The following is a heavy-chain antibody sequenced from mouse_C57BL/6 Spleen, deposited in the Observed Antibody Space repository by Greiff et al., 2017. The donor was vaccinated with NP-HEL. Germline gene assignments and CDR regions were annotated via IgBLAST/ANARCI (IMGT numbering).Heavy chain of an antibody. V-gene: IGHV1-15*01. J-gene: IGHJ2*01. D-gene: IGHD1-1*01. CDR2: IDPETGGT. CDR3: TRRYGTLDY. Sequence: QVQLQQSGAELVRPGASVTLSCKASGYTFTDYEMHWVKQTPVHGLEWIGAIDPETGGTAYNQKFKGKAILTADKSSSTAYMELRSLTSEDSAVYYCTRRYGTLDYWGQGTTLTVSS. CDR1: GYTFTDYE.